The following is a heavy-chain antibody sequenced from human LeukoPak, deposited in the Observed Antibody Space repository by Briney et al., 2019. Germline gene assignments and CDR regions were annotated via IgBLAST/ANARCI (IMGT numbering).Heavy chain of an antibody. Sequence: SETLSLTCTVSGGXISSSYWSWIRQPPGKGLEWIGDIYYSGSTNYNPSLKSRVTISVDTSKNQFSLKLNSVTAADTAVYYCARQGPLTTAVTTRTNPFDYWGQGTLVTVSS. CDR2: IYYSGST. J-gene: IGHJ4*02. CDR3: ARQGPLTTAVTTRTNPFDY. CDR1: GGXISSSY. V-gene: IGHV4-59*08. D-gene: IGHD4-11*01.